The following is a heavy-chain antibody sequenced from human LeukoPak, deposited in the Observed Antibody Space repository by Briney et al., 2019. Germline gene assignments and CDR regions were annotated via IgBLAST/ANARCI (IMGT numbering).Heavy chain of an antibody. J-gene: IGHJ6*02. Sequence: ASVKVSCKASGYTFTGYYMHWVRQAPGQGLEWMGWINPNSGGTNYAQKFQGRVTMTRDTSISTAYMELSRLRSDDTAVYYCAREREAVAGPKTPPVYGMGVWGQGTTVTVSS. CDR2: INPNSGGT. CDR1: GYTFTGYY. CDR3: AREREAVAGPKTPPVYGMGV. V-gene: IGHV1-2*02. D-gene: IGHD6-19*01.